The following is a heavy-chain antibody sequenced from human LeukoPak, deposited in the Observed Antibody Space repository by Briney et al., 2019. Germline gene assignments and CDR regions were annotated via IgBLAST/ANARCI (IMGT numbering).Heavy chain of an antibody. CDR3: ARCSDSGAYYSIDY. J-gene: IGHJ4*02. Sequence: SETLSLTCTVSGGSISSYYWSWIRQPPGKGLEWIGYIYYSGSTNYNPSLKSRVTISVDTSKNQFSLNLNSVTAADTAVYYCARCSDSGAYYSIDYWGQGTLVTVSS. V-gene: IGHV4-59*12. CDR2: IYYSGST. CDR1: GGSISSYY. D-gene: IGHD3-22*01.